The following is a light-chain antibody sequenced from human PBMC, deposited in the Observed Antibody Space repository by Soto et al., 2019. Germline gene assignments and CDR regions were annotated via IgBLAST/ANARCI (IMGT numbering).Light chain of an antibody. J-gene: IGLJ3*02. Sequence: QAVVPRPPSVSGAPGLWVTIYCTWSSSNIGAGYDVHWYQQLPGTAPKLLIYGNSNRPSGGPDRFSGSKSGTSASLAITGLQAEDEADYYCQSYDSSLSVWVFGGGTELAV. V-gene: IGLV1-40*01. CDR3: QSYDSSLSVWV. CDR2: GNS. CDR1: SSNIGAGYD.